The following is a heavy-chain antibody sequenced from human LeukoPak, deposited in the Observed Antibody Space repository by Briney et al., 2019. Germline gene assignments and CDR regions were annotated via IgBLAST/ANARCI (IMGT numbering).Heavy chain of an antibody. V-gene: IGHV4-59*08. Sequence: SETLSLTCTVSGGSISGYYWSWIRQPPGKGLEWIGYIYYRGSTNYNPSLKSRLTISIDTSENQFSLKLSSVTAADTAVYYCAGRLWRRDGYNLSAFDIWGQGTMVTVSS. CDR3: AGRLWRRDGYNLSAFDI. CDR2: IYYRGST. CDR1: GGSISGYY. D-gene: IGHD5-24*01. J-gene: IGHJ3*02.